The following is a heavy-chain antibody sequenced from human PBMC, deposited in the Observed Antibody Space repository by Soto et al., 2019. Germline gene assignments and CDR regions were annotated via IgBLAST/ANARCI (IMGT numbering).Heavy chain of an antibody. Sequence: SETLSPACSVSGASISTYYWNWIRQSAGNGLXXIXXVXVXXXTXXLPSLKSRVAVSVETASNRLYVQVTSGTAAETAVYYGERGGRDGLEIWAQGTMVRVSS. CDR2: VXVXXXT. J-gene: IGHJ3*02. CDR3: ERGGRDGLEI. CDR1: GASISTYY. V-gene: IGHV4-4*07.